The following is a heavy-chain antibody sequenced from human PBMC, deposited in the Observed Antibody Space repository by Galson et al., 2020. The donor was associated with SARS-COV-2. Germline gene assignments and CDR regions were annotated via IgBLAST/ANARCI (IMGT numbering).Heavy chain of an antibody. CDR1: GFTFSSYW. V-gene: IGHV3-74*01. CDR2: INSDGSST. D-gene: IGHD3-3*01. CDR3: AKDSEYYDFWSGYSTPNNYYYYYYMDV. Sequence: GESLKISCAASGFTFSSYWMHWVRQAPGKGLVWVSRINSDGSSTSYADSVKGRFTISRDNAKNTLYLQMNSLRAEDTAVYYCAKDSEYYDFWSGYSTPNNYYYYYYMDVWGKGTTVTVSS. J-gene: IGHJ6*03.